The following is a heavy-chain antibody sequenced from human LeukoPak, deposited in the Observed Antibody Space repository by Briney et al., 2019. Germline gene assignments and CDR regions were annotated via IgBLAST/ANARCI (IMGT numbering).Heavy chain of an antibody. Sequence: GGSLRLSCAASGFTFSDHYMSWIRQTPGKGLEWVSYLHGSGADIYYADPVRGRFTISRDNAKNAVYLQMNGLRADDTAVYYCARGHHGMDVWGQGTTVTVS. CDR2: LHGSGADI. CDR1: GFTFSDHY. V-gene: IGHV3-11*01. CDR3: ARGHHGMDV. J-gene: IGHJ6*02.